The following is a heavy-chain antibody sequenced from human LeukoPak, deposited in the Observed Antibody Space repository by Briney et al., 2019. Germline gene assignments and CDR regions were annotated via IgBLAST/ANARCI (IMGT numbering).Heavy chain of an antibody. V-gene: IGHV3-48*03. CDR1: GFTFSTYA. Sequence: GGSLRLSCAASGFTFSTYAMTWVRQAPGRGLEWVSYISRSGVNIYAESVKGRFTISRDNTKNSLYLQMNSLRAEDTAVYYCATVYGNYGPYWGQGTLVTVSS. D-gene: IGHD4-11*01. CDR3: ATVYGNYGPY. J-gene: IGHJ4*02. CDR2: ISRSGVNI.